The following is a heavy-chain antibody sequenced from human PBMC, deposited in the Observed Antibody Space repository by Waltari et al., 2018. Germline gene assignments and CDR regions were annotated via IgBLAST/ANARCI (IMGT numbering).Heavy chain of an antibody. D-gene: IGHD2-15*01. Sequence: QLPLQESGPGLVKPSETLSLTCTVSGGSISSSSYYWGWIRQPPGKGLVWIGSIYYSGSTYYNPSLKSRVTISVDTSKNQFSLKLSSVTAADTAVYYCARQRSGGSDYWGQGTLVTVSS. CDR1: GGSISSSSYY. V-gene: IGHV4-39*01. J-gene: IGHJ4*02. CDR3: ARQRSGGSDY. CDR2: IYYSGST.